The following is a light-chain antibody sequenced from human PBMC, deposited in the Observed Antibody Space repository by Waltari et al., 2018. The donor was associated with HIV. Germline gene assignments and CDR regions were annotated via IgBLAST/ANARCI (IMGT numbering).Light chain of an antibody. J-gene: IGKJ1*01. Sequence: DIQMTQSPSSLSASVGDRVTITCRATQSISSWLAWFQQKPGKAPKLLIYTASSLESGVPSRFSGSGSGTEFTLTISSLQPDDFATYYCQQYNSYSLWTFGQGTKVGIK. CDR3: QQYNSYSLWT. CDR1: QSISSW. CDR2: TAS. V-gene: IGKV1-5*03.